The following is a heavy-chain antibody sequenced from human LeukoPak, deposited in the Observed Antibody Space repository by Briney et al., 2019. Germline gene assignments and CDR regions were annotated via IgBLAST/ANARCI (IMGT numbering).Heavy chain of an antibody. J-gene: IGHJ6*02. CDR3: AKDMHYYDSSGPRAYYYGMDV. V-gene: IGHV3-43*02. D-gene: IGHD3-22*01. CDR2: ISGDGGST. CDR1: GFTFDDYA. Sequence: PGGSLRLSCAASGFTFDDYAMHWVRQAPGKGLEWVSLISGDGGSTYYADSVKGRFTISRDNSKNSLYLQMNSLRTEDTALYYWAKDMHYYDSSGPRAYYYGMDVWGQGTTVTVSS.